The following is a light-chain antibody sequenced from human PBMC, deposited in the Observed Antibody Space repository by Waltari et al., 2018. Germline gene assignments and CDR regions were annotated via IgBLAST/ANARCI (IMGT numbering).Light chain of an antibody. Sequence: SYVLTQPPSVSVAPGKPARITSGGNDIGSKSVHVYQQKPGQAPVLVVYDDSDRPSGIPERFSGSNSGNTATLTISRVEAGDEADYYCQVWDSSSDHVVFGGGTKLTVL. CDR2: DDS. J-gene: IGLJ2*01. V-gene: IGLV3-21*03. CDR3: QVWDSSSDHVV. CDR1: DIGSKS.